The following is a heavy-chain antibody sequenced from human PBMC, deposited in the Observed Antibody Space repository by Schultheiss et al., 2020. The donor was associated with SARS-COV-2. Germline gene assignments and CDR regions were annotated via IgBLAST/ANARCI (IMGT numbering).Heavy chain of an antibody. CDR1: GFTFSSYD. CDR3: ARGAVAGDDAFDI. D-gene: IGHD6-19*01. V-gene: IGHV3-33*08. J-gene: IGHJ3*02. CDR2: IWYDGSNK. Sequence: GGSLRLSCAASGFTFSSYDMHWVRQATGKGLEWVAVIWYDGSNKYYADSVKGRFTISRDNSRNTLYLQMHILRAQDTAVYYCARGAVAGDDAFDIWGQGTMVTVSS.